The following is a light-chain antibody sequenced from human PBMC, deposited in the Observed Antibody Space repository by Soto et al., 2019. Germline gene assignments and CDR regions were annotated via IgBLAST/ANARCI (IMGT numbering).Light chain of an antibody. CDR3: QNFNNYPLT. V-gene: IGKV1-5*01. CDR2: DAS. J-gene: IGKJ3*01. CDR1: QSISNR. Sequence: DIQMTQSPSTLSASVGDRVTITGRASQSISNRLAWYQQKPGKAPKALIYDASSLESGVPSRFSGSRSGTEFTLTISSLQPEDIATYHCQNFNNYPLTFGPGTKVDI.